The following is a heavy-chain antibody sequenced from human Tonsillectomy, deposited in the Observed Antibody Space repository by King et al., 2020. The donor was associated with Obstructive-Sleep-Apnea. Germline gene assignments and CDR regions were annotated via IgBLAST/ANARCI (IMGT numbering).Heavy chain of an antibody. CDR2: IYNSGST. V-gene: IGHV4-59*08. J-gene: IGHJ3*02. Sequence: QLQESGPGLVKPSETLSLTCSVSGASIGSYYWSWIRQPPGKGLEWIGYIYNSGSTNYNPSLKSRVSTSVDTSKNQFSLKLSSVTAADTAVYYCARHLDTDLYCSAFDIWGQGTMVTVSS. CDR3: ARHLDTDLYCSAFDI. CDR1: GASIGSYY. D-gene: IGHD5-18*01.